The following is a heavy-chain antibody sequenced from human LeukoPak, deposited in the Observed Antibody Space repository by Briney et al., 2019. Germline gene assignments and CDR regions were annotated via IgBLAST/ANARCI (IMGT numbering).Heavy chain of an antibody. CDR3: ARFAAAGDYYYYYMDV. V-gene: IGHV3-21*01. J-gene: IGHJ6*03. Sequence: GGSLRLSCAASGFTFSSYSMNWVRQAPGKGLEWVSSISSSSSYIYYADSVKGRFTISRDNAKNSLYLQMNSLRAEDTAVYYCARFAAAGDYYYYYMDVWGKGTTVTVSS. D-gene: IGHD6-13*01. CDR2: ISSSSSYI. CDR1: GFTFSSYS.